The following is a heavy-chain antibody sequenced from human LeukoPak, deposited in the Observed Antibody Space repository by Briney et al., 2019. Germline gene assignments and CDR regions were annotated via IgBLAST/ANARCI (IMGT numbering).Heavy chain of an antibody. D-gene: IGHD2-15*01. V-gene: IGHV4-59*01. CDR2: IYYSGST. Sequence: SETLSLTCTVSGGSISSYYWSWIRQPPGKGLERIGYIYYSGSTNYNPSLKSRVTISVDTSKNQFSLKLSSVTAADTAVYYCARGSARGWWYIDYWGQGTLVTVSS. J-gene: IGHJ4*02. CDR3: ARGSARGWWYIDY. CDR1: GGSISSYY.